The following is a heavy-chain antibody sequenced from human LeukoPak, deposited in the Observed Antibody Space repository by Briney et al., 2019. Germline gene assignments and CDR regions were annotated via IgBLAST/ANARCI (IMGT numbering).Heavy chain of an antibody. CDR1: GYTFASYG. Sequence: GASVKVSCKASGYTFASYGISWVRQAPGQGLEWMGWISPYNDNTNYAQNLQGRVTMTTDTSTSTAYMELRSLRSDDTAVYYCARGGGVVTGEYYFDYWGQGTLVTVSS. CDR2: ISPYNDNT. CDR3: ARGGGVVTGEYYFDY. D-gene: IGHD2-21*02. J-gene: IGHJ4*02. V-gene: IGHV1-18*01.